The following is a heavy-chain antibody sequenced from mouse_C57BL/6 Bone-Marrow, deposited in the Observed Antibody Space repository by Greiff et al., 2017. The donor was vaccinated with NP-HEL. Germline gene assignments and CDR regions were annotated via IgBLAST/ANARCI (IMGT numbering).Heavy chain of an antibody. CDR2: IDPSDSYT. D-gene: IGHD1-1*01. V-gene: IGHV1-50*01. CDR3: ARPHYYGSRYYFDY. CDR1: GYTFTSYW. J-gene: IGHJ2*01. Sequence: QVQLQQPGAELVKPGASVKLSCKASGYTFTSYWMQWVKQRPGQGLEWIGEIDPSDSYTNYNQKFKGKATLTVDTSSSTADMQLSSLTSEDSAVYYCARPHYYGSRYYFDYWGQGTTLTVSS.